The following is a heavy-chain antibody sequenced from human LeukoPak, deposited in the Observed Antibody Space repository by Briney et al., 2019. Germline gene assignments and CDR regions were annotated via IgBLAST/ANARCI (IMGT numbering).Heavy chain of an antibody. V-gene: IGHV1-69*04. D-gene: IGHD4-23*01. CDR3: AKIPYGGRSYWYFDL. CDR2: IIPILGIA. Sequence: SVKVSCKASGGTFSSYAISWVRQAPGQGLEWMGRIIPILGIANYAQKFQGRVTITADKSTSTAYMELSSLRAEDTAVYYCAKIPYGGRSYWYFDLWGRGTLVTVSS. CDR1: GGTFSSYA. J-gene: IGHJ2*01.